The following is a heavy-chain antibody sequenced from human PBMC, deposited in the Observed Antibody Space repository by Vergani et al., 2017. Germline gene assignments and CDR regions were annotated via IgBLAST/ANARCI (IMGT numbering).Heavy chain of an antibody. J-gene: IGHJ6*02. CDR3: ARVLLKNYYDSSGSMDV. CDR2: ISAYNGNT. V-gene: IGHV1-18*01. D-gene: IGHD3-22*01. Sequence: QLVQSGPEVKKPGTSVKVSCKASGYTFTSHGISWVRQAPGQGLEWMGWISAYNGNTNYAQKLQGRVTMTTDTSTSTAYMELRSLRSDDTAVYYCARVLLKNYYDSSGSMDVWGQGTTVTVSS. CDR1: GYTFTSHG.